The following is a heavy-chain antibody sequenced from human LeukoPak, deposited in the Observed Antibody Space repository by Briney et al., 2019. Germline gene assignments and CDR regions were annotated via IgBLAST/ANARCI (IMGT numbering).Heavy chain of an antibody. CDR3: ARAIAARPSKFDY. V-gene: IGHV1-2*02. D-gene: IGHD6-6*01. CDR1: GYTFTGYY. J-gene: IGHJ4*02. CDR2: INPNSGGT. Sequence: ASVKVSCKASGYTFTGYYMHWVRQAPGQGLEWMGWINPNSGGTNYAQKFQGRVTMTRDTSISTAYMELSRLRSDDTAVYYCARAIAARPSKFDYWGQGTLVTVSS.